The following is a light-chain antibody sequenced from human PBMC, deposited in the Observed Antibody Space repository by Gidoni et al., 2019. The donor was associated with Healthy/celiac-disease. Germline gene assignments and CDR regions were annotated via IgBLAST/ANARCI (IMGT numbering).Light chain of an antibody. CDR1: PSVSSN. CDR3: QQYNNWPWT. CDR2: GAS. J-gene: IGKJ1*01. Sequence: EIVMTQSPATLSVSPGERATLSCRASPSVSSNLAWYQQKPGQAPRLLTYGASTRATGIPARFSGSGSGTEFTLTISSLQSEDFAVYYCQQYNNWPWTFXXXTKVEIK. V-gene: IGKV3-15*01.